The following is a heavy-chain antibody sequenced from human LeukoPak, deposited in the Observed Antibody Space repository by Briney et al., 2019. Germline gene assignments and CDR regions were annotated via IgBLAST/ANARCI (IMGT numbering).Heavy chain of an antibody. D-gene: IGHD3-16*01. J-gene: IGHJ4*02. V-gene: IGHV3-23*01. CDR2: ITGSGGGT. CDR1: GFTFSSNA. Sequence: PGGSLRLSCVASGFTFSSNAMSWVRQAPGKGLEWVSAITGSGGGTYYADSVKGRFTISRDTSKNTLYLQMNSLRAEDTAIYYCAKDLGDTCYWGQGTLVTVSS. CDR3: AKDLGDTCY.